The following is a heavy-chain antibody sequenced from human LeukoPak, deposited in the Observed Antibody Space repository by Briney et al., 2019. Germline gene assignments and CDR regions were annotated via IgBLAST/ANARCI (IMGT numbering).Heavy chain of an antibody. V-gene: IGHV3-53*05. CDR3: AKDTVGIVGATPDSNDAFDI. CDR1: GFTFSSNY. CDR2: IYSCGST. J-gene: IGHJ3*02. Sequence: GGSLRLSCAASGFTFSSNYMSWVRQAPGKGLEWVSVIYSCGSTYYADSVKGRFTISRDNSKNTLYLQMNSLRAEDTALYYCAKDTVGIVGATPDSNDAFDIWGQGTMVTVSS. D-gene: IGHD1-26*01.